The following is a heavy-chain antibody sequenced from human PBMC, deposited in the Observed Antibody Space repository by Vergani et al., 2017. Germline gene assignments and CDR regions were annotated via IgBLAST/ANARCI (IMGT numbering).Heavy chain of an antibody. CDR3: ARVQIRGSYFVDY. V-gene: IGHV1-69*01. D-gene: IGHD1-26*01. CDR2: IIPIFGTT. Sequence: QVQLVQSGAEVKKPGSSVKVSCKASGGTFSSYAISWVRQAPGQGLEWMGGIIPIFGTTNYAQTFQGRVTSTADESTITAYMWLSSLRSEDTAVYYCARVQIRGSYFVDYWGQGTLVTVSS. CDR1: GGTFSSYA. J-gene: IGHJ4*02.